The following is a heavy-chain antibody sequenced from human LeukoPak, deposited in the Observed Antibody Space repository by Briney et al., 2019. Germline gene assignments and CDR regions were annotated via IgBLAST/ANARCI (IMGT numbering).Heavy chain of an antibody. CDR2: IYFSGST. J-gene: IGHJ5*02. Sequence: PSETLSLTCTVSAGSLSSSRSYWGWIRQPPGKGREWIGRIYFSGSTYYNPSRKSRVTISVAMSKTQFSLKLSAVTAAHRPAYYCARHQIQLWFNWCEPWRQGPLLTVPS. CDR3: ARHQIQLWFNWCEP. D-gene: IGHD5-18*01. CDR1: AGSLSSSRSY. V-gene: IGHV4-39*01.